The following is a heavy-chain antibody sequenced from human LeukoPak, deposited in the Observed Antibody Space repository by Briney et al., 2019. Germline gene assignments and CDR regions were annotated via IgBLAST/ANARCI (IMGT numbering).Heavy chain of an antibody. D-gene: IGHD6-13*01. CDR2: ISTSTGDT. CDR3: ARMVPFVRKAKEILVVAAAGRNWFDP. J-gene: IGHJ5*02. CDR1: GYSFILYG. V-gene: IGHV1-18*01. Sequence: ASVKVSCKTSGYSFILYGISWVRQAPGQGPEWMGWISTSTGDTKYTQKFQGRVTLTTDTSTSTAYMELSSLRSDDTAVYYCARMVPFVRKAKEILVVAAAGRNWFDPWGQGTLVTVSS.